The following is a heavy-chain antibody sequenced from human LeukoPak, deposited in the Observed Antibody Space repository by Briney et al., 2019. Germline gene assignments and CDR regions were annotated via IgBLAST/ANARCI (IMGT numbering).Heavy chain of an antibody. CDR2: FDPEDGET. J-gene: IGHJ4*02. Sequence: ASVKVSCKASGYTFTGYYMHWVRQAPGKGLEWMGGFDPEDGETIYAQKFQGRVTMTEDTSTDTAYMELSSLRSEDTAVYYCATVPAKVGATPTLLYWGQGTLVTVSS. CDR3: ATVPAKVGATPTLLY. V-gene: IGHV1-24*01. D-gene: IGHD1-26*01. CDR1: GYTFTGYY.